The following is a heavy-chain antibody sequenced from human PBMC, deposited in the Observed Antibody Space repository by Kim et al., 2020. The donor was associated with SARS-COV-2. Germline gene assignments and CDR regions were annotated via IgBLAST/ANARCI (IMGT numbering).Heavy chain of an antibody. V-gene: IGHV4-59*01. Sequence: YHPSPKSRVTISADTSKNQCALKLSSVTAADAAVYYCARVYTSAGGGFDYWGQGTLVTVSS. CDR3: ARVYTSAGGGFDY. D-gene: IGHD3-16*01. J-gene: IGHJ4*02.